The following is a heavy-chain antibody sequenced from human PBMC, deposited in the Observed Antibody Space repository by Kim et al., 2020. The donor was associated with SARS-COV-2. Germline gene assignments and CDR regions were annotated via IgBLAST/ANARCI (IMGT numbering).Heavy chain of an antibody. V-gene: IGHV3-33*05. CDR2: ISYDGSNK. Sequence: GGSLRLSCAASGFTFSSYGMHWVRQAPGKGLEWVAVISYDGSNKYYAESVKGRFTISRDNSKNTLYLQMNSLRAEDTAVYYCARADYYDAFDIWGQGTMVTVSS. CDR1: GFTFSSYG. D-gene: IGHD3-10*01. CDR3: ARADYYDAFDI. J-gene: IGHJ3*02.